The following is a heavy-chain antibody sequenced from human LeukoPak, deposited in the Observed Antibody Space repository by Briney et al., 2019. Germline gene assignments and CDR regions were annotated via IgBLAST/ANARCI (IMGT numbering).Heavy chain of an antibody. J-gene: IGHJ4*02. CDR3: ARGNSYGSRWDY. V-gene: IGHV4-34*01. CDR1: GGSFSGYY. CDR2: INHSGST. Sequence: PSETLSLTCAVYGGSFSGYYWSWIRQPPGKGLEWIGEINHSGSTYYNPSLKSRVTISVDRSKNQFSLKLSSVTAADTAVYYCARGNSYGSRWDYWGQGTLVTVSS. D-gene: IGHD5-18*01.